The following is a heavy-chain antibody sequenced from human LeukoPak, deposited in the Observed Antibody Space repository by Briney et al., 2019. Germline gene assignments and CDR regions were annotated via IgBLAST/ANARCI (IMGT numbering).Heavy chain of an antibody. Sequence: SETLSLTCAVYGGSFSGYYWSWIRQPPGKGLEWIGEINDSGSTNYNPSLTSRVTISVDTSKNQFSLTLSPVTAADTAIYYCAREGPRGARRRFDYWGQGTLVTVSS. CDR3: AREGPRGARRRFDY. V-gene: IGHV4-34*01. CDR2: INDSGST. D-gene: IGHD1-26*01. J-gene: IGHJ4*02. CDR1: GGSFSGYY.